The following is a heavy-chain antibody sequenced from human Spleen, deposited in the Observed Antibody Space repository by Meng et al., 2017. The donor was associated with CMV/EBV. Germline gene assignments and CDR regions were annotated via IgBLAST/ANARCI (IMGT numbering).Heavy chain of an antibody. J-gene: IGHJ4*02. CDR2: IYYTGST. V-gene: IGHV4-39*07. CDR1: GGSISNTSYY. D-gene: IGHD3-10*01. CDR3: ARDSAKFGKLSPFDY. Sequence: GSLRLSCTVSGGSISNTSYYWGWIRQPPGKGLEWIGNIYYTGSTYYNPSLKGRVTISVDTSKNQFSLKLSSVTAADTAVYYCARDSAKFGKLSPFDYWGQGTLVTVSS.